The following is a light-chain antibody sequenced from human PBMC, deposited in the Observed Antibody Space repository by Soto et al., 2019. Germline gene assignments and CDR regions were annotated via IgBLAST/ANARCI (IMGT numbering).Light chain of an antibody. CDR2: GAY. Sequence: ETVMTQSPATLSMSPGERATLSCRASQSLNSDLAWYQQKPGQAPRLLIYGAYTRATGIPGRFSGSGSGTEFTLTISSLQSEDFAVYYCQQYNSWPLAFGGGTKVDIK. J-gene: IGKJ4*01. CDR3: QQYNSWPLA. CDR1: QSLNSD. V-gene: IGKV3-15*01.